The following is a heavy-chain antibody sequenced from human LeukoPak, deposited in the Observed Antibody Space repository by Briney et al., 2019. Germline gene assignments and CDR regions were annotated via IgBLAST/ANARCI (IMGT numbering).Heavy chain of an antibody. CDR2: INPNSGGT. CDR1: GYTFTGYY. D-gene: IGHD6-6*01. CDR3: ARAGGAARPVDY. J-gene: IGHJ4*02. Sequence: ASVKVSCKASGYTFTGYYMHWVRQAPGQGREWMGWINPNSGGTNYAQKFQGRVTMTRDTSITTAYMELSRLRSDDTAVYYCARAGGAARPVDYWGQGTLVTVSS. V-gene: IGHV1-2*02.